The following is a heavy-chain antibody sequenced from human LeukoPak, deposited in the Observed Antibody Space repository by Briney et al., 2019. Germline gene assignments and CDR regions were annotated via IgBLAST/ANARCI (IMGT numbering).Heavy chain of an antibody. J-gene: IGHJ4*02. CDR3: ARPGMKGPIAARPDFDY. V-gene: IGHV7-4-1*01. Sequence: ASVKVSCKASGYTFTSYAMNWVRQAPGQGLEWMGWINTNTGNPTYAQGFTGRFVFSLDTSVSTAYLQIGSLKAEDTAVYYCARPGMKGPIAARPDFDYWGQGTLVTVSS. D-gene: IGHD6-6*01. CDR2: INTNTGNP. CDR1: GYTFTSYA.